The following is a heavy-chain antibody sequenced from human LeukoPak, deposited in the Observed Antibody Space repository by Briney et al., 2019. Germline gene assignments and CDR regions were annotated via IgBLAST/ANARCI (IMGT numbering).Heavy chain of an antibody. CDR2: ISSSGSTI. J-gene: IGHJ4*02. D-gene: IGHD6-19*01. CDR1: GFTFSSYE. V-gene: IGHV3-48*03. CDR3: ARASGVSSGWYAFDY. Sequence: GGSLRLSCAASGFTFSSYEMNWVRQAPGKGLEWVSYISSSGSTIYYADSVKGRFAISRDNAKNSLYLQMNSLRAEDAAVYYCARASGVSSGWYAFDYWGQGTLVTVSS.